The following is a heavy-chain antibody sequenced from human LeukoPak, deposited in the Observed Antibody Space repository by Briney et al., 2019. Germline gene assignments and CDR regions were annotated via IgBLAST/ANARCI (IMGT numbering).Heavy chain of an antibody. CDR1: GYTFTGYY. D-gene: IGHD5-24*01. Sequence: ASVKVSCKASGYTFTGYYMHWVRQAPGQGLEWMGWINPNSGGTNYAQKFQGWVTMTRDTSISTAYMELSRLRSDDTAVYYCARGLRRLQFGGLDYGMDVWGQGTTVTVSS. CDR3: ARGLRRLQFGGLDYGMDV. J-gene: IGHJ6*02. V-gene: IGHV1-2*04. CDR2: INPNSGGT.